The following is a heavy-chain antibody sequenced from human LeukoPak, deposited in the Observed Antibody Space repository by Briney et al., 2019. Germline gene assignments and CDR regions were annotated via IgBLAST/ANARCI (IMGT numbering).Heavy chain of an antibody. CDR1: GLTFSGSA. J-gene: IGHJ4*02. Sequence: PGGSLKLSCAASGLTFSGSAMHWVRQASGKGLEWIGRIRSKANSYATAYATSVKGRFTISRDDSQDTAYLQMSSLETEDTAVYYCTRGGSTYSNDWYIDYWGQGTLVTVSS. V-gene: IGHV3-73*01. CDR2: IRSKANSYAT. CDR3: TRGGSTYSNDWYIDY. D-gene: IGHD6-19*01.